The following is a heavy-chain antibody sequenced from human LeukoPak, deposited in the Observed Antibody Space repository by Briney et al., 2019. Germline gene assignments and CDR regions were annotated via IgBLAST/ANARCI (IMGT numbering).Heavy chain of an antibody. V-gene: IGHV1-46*01. CDR2: INPSGGST. CDR3: ARYYYMDV. Sequence: ASVKVSCKASGYTFTSYYMHWVRQAPGQGLEWMGIINPSGGSTRYAQKFQGRVTMTRDTSTTTVYMELSRLRSDDTAVYYCARYYYMDVWGKGTTVTVSS. J-gene: IGHJ6*03. CDR1: GYTFTSYY.